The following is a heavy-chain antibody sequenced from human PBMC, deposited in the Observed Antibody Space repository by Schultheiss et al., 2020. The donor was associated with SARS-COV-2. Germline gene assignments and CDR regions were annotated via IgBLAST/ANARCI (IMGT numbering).Heavy chain of an antibody. Sequence: GGSLRLSCAASGFTFSSYGMHWVRQAPGKGLEWVAVISYDGSNKYYADSVKGRFTISRHNSKNTLYLQMNSLRAEDTAVYYCARAYCGGDCYLDAFDIWGQGTMVTVSS. D-gene: IGHD2-21*02. CDR1: GFTFSSYG. V-gene: IGHV3-30*19. J-gene: IGHJ3*02. CDR2: ISYDGSNK. CDR3: ARAYCGGDCYLDAFDI.